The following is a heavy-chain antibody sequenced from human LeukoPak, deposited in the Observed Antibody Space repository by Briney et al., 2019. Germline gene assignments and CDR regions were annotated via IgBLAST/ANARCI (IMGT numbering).Heavy chain of an antibody. J-gene: IGHJ4*02. V-gene: IGHV4-61*01. CDR3: ARENYYGSGSFRHFDY. CDR2: IYYSGST. Sequence: SETLSLTCTVSGGSISSSSYYWGWIRQPPGKGLEWIGYIYYSGSTNYNPSLKSRVTVSVDTSKNQFSLKLSSVTAADTAVYYCARENYYGSGSFRHFDYWGQGTLVTVSS. CDR1: GGSISSSSYY. D-gene: IGHD3-10*01.